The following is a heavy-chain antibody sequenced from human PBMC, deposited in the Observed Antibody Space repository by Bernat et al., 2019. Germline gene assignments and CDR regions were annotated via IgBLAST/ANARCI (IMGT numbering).Heavy chain of an antibody. CDR3: ARVHRDYTYGSTSYYYGMDV. CDR1: GFIFSNYA. D-gene: IGHD5-18*01. J-gene: IGHJ6*02. CDR2: ISYGGSNK. Sequence: QMQLVESGGCVVQPGGSLRISCVASGFIFSNYAMHCVRQAPGKGLEWVAIISYGGSNKYYADSVKGRFIISRDNSKNTLYVHMSSLRPEDSAVYYCARVHRDYTYGSTSYYYGMDVWGQGTTVTVSS. V-gene: IGHV3-30-3*01.